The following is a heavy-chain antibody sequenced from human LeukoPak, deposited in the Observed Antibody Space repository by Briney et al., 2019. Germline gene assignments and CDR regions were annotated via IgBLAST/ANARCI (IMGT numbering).Heavy chain of an antibody. CDR2: ISSSSSYT. V-gene: IGHV3-21*01. CDR1: GFIFSDYS. Sequence: GGSLRLSCAASGFIFSDYSLNWDRQAPGKGLEWVSSISSSSSYTKSADSVKGRFTISRDNAKNSLYLQMNSLRAEDTAVYYCAREGAPTYNWFDPWGQGTLVTVSS. D-gene: IGHD1-26*01. J-gene: IGHJ5*02. CDR3: AREGAPTYNWFDP.